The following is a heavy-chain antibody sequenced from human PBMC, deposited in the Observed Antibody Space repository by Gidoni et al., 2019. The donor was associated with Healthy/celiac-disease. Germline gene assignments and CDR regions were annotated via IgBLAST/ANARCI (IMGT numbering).Heavy chain of an antibody. J-gene: IGHJ6*04. CDR2: IFSNDEK. CDR1: GFSLSNARMG. Sequence: QVTLKESGPVLVKPPETLTLTCTVSGFSLSNARMGVSWIRQPPGKALEWLAHIFSNDEKSYSTTLKNRLTISKDTSKSQVVLTMTNMDTVDTATDYCARIPGDFWSGLYYYYYGMDVWGKGTTVTVSS. CDR3: ARIPGDFWSGLYYYYYGMDV. V-gene: IGHV2-26*01. D-gene: IGHD3-3*01.